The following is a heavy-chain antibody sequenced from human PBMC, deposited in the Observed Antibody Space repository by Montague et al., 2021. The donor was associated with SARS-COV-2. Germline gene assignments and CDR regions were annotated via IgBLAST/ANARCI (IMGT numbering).Heavy chain of an antibody. D-gene: IGHD1-1*01. J-gene: IGHJ4*02. CDR3: ARGAPGY. CDR2: INYGGST. V-gene: IGHV4-34*01. Sequence: SETLSLTCAVYGGSFSDYHWTWIRQSPGGGLEWIGQINYGGSTKYNPSLRSRVTISIDTSKNQFSLKLTSVTAADTAVYYCARGAPGYWDQGTLVTVS. CDR1: GGSFSDYH.